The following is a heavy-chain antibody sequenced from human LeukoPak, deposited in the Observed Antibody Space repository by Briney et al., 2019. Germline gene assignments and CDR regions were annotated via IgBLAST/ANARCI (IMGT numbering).Heavy chain of an antibody. D-gene: IGHD6-19*01. V-gene: IGHV3-23*01. J-gene: IGHJ5*02. Sequence: GRSLRLSCAASGFTFSSYGMSWVRRAPGKGLEWVSAISGSGGRTYYADSVKGRFTISRDNAKNSLYLQMNSLRAEDTAVYYCARDPSSGWYLKGWFDPWGQGTLVTVSS. CDR1: GFTFSSYG. CDR2: ISGSGGRT. CDR3: ARDPSSGWYLKGWFDP.